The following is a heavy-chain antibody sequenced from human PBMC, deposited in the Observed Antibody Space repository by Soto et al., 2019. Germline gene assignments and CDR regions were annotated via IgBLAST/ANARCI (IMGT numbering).Heavy chain of an antibody. V-gene: IGHV4-4*08. D-gene: IGHD3-10*01. CDR3: VRQGIGVLHGLVDV. Sequence: QVQLQESGPGLVKPSETLSLTCTVSGDSISSYNLAWIRQPPGKGLEWIGYFRSGGGTSYNPALKSRVAISADTSMTQFSLRLSSVTVADTAVYYCVRQGIGVLHGLVDVWGQGTTVTVSS. CDR1: GDSISSYN. J-gene: IGHJ6*02. CDR2: FRSGGGT.